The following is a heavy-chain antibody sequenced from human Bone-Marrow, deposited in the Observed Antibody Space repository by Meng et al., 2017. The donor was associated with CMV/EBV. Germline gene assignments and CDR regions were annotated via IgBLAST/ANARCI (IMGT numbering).Heavy chain of an antibody. Sequence: GGSLRLSCAASGFTYNDYYMSWIRQAPGKGLEWVSYISGSAGTIYYADSVKGRFTISRDNAKNSLYLQMNSLRAEDTAVYYCARDLGRNYDFWSGYYTLGGGMDVWGQGTTVTVSS. J-gene: IGHJ6*02. V-gene: IGHV3-11*04. CDR2: ISGSAGTI. CDR3: ARDLGRNYDFWSGYYTLGGGMDV. CDR1: GFTYNDYY. D-gene: IGHD3-3*01.